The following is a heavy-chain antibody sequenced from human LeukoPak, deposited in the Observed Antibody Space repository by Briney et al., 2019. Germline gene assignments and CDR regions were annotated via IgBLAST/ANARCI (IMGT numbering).Heavy chain of an antibody. CDR1: GYSFTSYW. V-gene: IGHV5-51*01. D-gene: IGHD2-2*01. J-gene: IGHJ6*02. CDR2: IYPGDSDT. Sequence: GESLKISCKGSGYSFTSYWIGWVRQMPGKGLEWMGIIYPGDSDTRYSPSFQGQVTISADKSISTAYLQWSSLEASDTAMYYCARVPTSGYYYYYGMDVWGQGTTVTVSS. CDR3: ARVPTSGYYYYYGMDV.